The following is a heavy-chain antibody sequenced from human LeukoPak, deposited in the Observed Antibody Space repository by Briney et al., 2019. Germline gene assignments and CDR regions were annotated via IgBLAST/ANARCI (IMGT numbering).Heavy chain of an antibody. CDR1: GFTFSTFA. V-gene: IGHV3-23*01. CDR3: ARDQYYDSSGYYAY. J-gene: IGHJ4*02. CDR2: ISGSGGST. Sequence: GGSLRLSCAASGFTFSTFAMIWVRQAPGKGLEWVSAISGSGGSTYYADSVKGRFTISRDNAKNSLYLQMNSLRAEDTAVYYCARDQYYDSSGYYAYWAQGTLVTVSS. D-gene: IGHD3-22*01.